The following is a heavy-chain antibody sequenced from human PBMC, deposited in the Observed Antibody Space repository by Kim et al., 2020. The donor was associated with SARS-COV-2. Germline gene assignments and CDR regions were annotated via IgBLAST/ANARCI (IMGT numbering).Heavy chain of an antibody. Sequence: GGSLRLSCAASGFTFSSYGMHWVRQAPGKGLEWVAVISYDGSNKYYADSVKGRFTISRDNSKNTLYLQMNSLRAEDTAVYYCAKDGGYYYGSAFFDYWGQGTLVTVSS. D-gene: IGHD3-10*01. J-gene: IGHJ4*02. CDR2: ISYDGSNK. V-gene: IGHV3-30*18. CDR1: GFTFSSYG. CDR3: AKDGGYYYGSAFFDY.